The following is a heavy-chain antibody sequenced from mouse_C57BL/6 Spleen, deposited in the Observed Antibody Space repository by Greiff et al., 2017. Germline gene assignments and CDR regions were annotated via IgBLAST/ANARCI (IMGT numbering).Heavy chain of an antibody. CDR2: INYDGSST. CDR1: GFTFSDYY. D-gene: IGHD3-3*01. J-gene: IGHJ3*01. CDR3: ARGDAGGFAY. Sequence: EVKLVESEGGLVQPGSSMKLSCTASGFTFSDYYMAWVRQVPEKGLEWVANINYDGSSTYYLDSLKSRFIISRDNAKNILYLQMSSLKSEDTATYYCARGDAGGFAYWGQGTLVTVSA. V-gene: IGHV5-16*01.